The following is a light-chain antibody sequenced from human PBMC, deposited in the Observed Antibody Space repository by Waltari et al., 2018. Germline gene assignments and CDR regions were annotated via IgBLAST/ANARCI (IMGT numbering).Light chain of an antibody. Sequence: QSVLTQPPSASGTPGQRVTITCYGSRSNIGAEVVNWYQVLPGTAPKLLIYSTKQRPSGVPEHFSGSKSGTSASLAISGLQSEDEADYYCATWDYSLDGQVFGGGTKLTVL. V-gene: IGLV1-44*01. J-gene: IGLJ3*02. CDR1: RSNIGAEV. CDR3: ATWDYSLDGQV. CDR2: STK.